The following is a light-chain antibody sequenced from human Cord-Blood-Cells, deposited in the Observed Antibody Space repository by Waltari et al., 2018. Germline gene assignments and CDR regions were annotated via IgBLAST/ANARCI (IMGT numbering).Light chain of an antibody. V-gene: IGLV2-23*01. J-gene: IGLJ3*02. CDR1: SSDVGSYNL. Sequence: QSALTQPASVSGSPGQSITISCTGTSSDVGSYNLVSWYQPHPGKAPKLMIYEGSKRPSGVPNRVSGSKSGNTASLTISGLQAEDEADYYCCSYAGSSTFWVFGGGTKLTVL. CDR3: CSYAGSSTFWV. CDR2: EGS.